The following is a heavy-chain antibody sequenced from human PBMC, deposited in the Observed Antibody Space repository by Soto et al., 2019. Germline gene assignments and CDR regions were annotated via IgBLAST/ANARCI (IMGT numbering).Heavy chain of an antibody. Sequence: ASVKVSCKASGYTFTSYGISWVRQAPGQGLEWMGWISAYNGNTNYAQKLQGRVTITRDTSASTAYMELSSLRSEDTAVYYCAGDSAYHGPWGQGTLVTVSS. CDR1: GYTFTSYG. CDR3: AGDSAYHGP. J-gene: IGHJ4*02. D-gene: IGHD2-2*01. CDR2: ISAYNGNT. V-gene: IGHV1-18*01.